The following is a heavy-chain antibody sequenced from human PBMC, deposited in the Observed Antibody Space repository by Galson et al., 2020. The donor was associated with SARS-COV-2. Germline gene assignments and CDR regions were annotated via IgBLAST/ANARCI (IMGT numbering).Heavy chain of an antibody. V-gene: IGHV1-18*04. D-gene: IGHD3-10*01. CDR2: ISAFNGNT. CDR3: AREYGSGSYVGIDF. J-gene: IGHJ4*02. CDR1: GYLFTRYG. Sequence: GESLKISCKASGYLFTRYGMTWVRQAPGQGLEWIGWISAFNGNTNYAQKLQDRVTLTTDTSTTTAYMELRSLRSHDTAVYYCAREYGSGSYVGIDFWGQGTQVNVSS.